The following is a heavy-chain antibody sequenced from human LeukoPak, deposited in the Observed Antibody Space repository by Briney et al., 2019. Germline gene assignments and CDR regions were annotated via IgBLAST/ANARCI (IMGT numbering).Heavy chain of an antibody. J-gene: IGHJ1*01. CDR2: IIPILGIA. Sequence: VASVKVSCKASGGTFSSYAISWVRQAPGQGLEWMGRIIPILGIANYAQKFQGRVTITADKSTSTAYMELSSLRSEDTAVYYCASFPLEDVVVTAIPKYFQHWGQGTLVTVSS. CDR1: GGTFSSYA. CDR3: ASFPLEDVVVTAIPKYFQH. V-gene: IGHV1-69*04. D-gene: IGHD2-21*02.